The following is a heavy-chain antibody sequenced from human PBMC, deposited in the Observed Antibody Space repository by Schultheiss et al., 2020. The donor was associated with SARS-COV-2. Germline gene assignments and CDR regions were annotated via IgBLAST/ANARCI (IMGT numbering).Heavy chain of an antibody. Sequence: GSLRLSCTVSGGSISSYYWSWIRQPPGKGLEWIGYIYYSGSTNYNPPLKSRVTISVDTSKNQFSLKLSSVTAADTAVYYCAGSLGPYYYYYMDVWGKGTTVTVSS. CDR2: IYYSGST. J-gene: IGHJ6*03. D-gene: IGHD1-26*01. CDR3: AGSLGPYYYYYMDV. CDR1: GGSISSYY. V-gene: IGHV4-59*01.